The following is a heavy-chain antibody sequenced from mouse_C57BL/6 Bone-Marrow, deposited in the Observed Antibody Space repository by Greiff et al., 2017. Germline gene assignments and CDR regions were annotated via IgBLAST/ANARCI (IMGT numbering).Heavy chain of an antibody. CDR2: ISSGGSYT. V-gene: IGHV5-6*02. CDR1: GFTFSSYG. J-gene: IGHJ3*01. CDR3: ARRGGTWFAY. Sequence: EVKLMESGGDLVKPGGSLKLSCAASGFTFSSYGMSWVRQTPDKRLEWVATISSGGSYTYYPDSVKGRFTISRDHAKNTLYLQMSSLKSEDTAMYYCARRGGTWFAYWGQGTLVTVSA.